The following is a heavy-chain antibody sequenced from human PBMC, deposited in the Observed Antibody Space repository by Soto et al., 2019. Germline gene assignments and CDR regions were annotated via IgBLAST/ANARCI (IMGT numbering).Heavy chain of an antibody. J-gene: IGHJ4*02. V-gene: IGHV3-30*18. Sequence: GGSLRLSCAASGFTFSSYGMHWVRQAPGKGLEWVAVISYDGSNKYYADSVKGRFTISRDNSKNTLYLQMNSLRAEDTAVYYCAKALLPYDLWVDYWGQGTLVTVSS. CDR2: ISYDGSNK. CDR3: AKALLPYDLWVDY. D-gene: IGHD3-3*01. CDR1: GFTFSSYG.